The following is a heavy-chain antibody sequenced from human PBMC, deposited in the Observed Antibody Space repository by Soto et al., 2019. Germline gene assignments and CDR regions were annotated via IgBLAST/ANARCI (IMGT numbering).Heavy chain of an antibody. CDR2: ISSSTSHT. D-gene: IGHD6-13*01. J-gene: IGHJ4*02. Sequence: MTWIRQAPGKGLEWVSYISSSTSHTNYADSVKGRFTISRDNAKNSLFLQMNSLRVEDTAVYYCARGRGAAADYFDFWGQGTLVTVSS. V-gene: IGHV3-11*05. CDR3: ARGRGAAADYFDF.